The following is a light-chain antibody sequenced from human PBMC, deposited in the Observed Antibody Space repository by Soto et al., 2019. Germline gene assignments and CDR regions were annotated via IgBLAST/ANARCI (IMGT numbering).Light chain of an antibody. CDR2: EVS. CDR1: SSDVGGYNY. Sequence: QSVLTQPASVSGSPGQSITISCTGTSSDVGGYNYVSWYQQHPGKAPKLMIYEVSNRPSGVSNRFSGSKSGNTASLTISGLQAEDEADYYCSSYTNSNTWVFGGGTKSPS. J-gene: IGLJ3*02. V-gene: IGLV2-14*01. CDR3: SSYTNSNTWV.